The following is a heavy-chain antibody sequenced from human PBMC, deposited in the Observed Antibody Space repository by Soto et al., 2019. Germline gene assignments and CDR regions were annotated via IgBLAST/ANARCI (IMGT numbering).Heavy chain of an antibody. J-gene: IGHJ5*02. V-gene: IGHV4-59*01. CDR3: ARDEGRSSTFFDP. D-gene: IGHD6-13*01. Sequence: SETLSLTCTVSGGSISSYYWSWIRQPPGKGLEWIGYIYYSGSTNYNPSLKSRVTISVDTSKNQFSLKLSSVTAADTAVYYCARDEGRSSTFFDPWGQGTLVTVSS. CDR1: GGSISSYY. CDR2: IYYSGST.